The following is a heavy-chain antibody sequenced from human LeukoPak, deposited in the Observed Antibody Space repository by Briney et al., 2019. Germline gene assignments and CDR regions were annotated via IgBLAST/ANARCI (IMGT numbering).Heavy chain of an antibody. CDR2: IYYSGST. CDR1: GGSIGSYY. D-gene: IGHD6-13*01. CDR3: ARGLYSSSWYYSGYYFDY. V-gene: IGHV4-59*01. J-gene: IGHJ4*02. Sequence: PSETLSPTCTVSGGSIGSYYWSWIRQPPGKGLEWIGYIYYSGSTNYNPSLRSRVTISVDTSKNQFSLKLSSVTAADTAVYYCARGLYSSSWYYSGYYFDYWGQGTLVTVSS.